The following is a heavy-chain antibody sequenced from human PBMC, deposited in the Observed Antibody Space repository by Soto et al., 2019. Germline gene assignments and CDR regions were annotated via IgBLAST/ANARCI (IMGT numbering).Heavy chain of an antibody. CDR1: GFTFSSIA. CDR3: AKAVSASISDFDY. J-gene: IGHJ4*02. V-gene: IGHV3-23*01. CDR2: ISGSGIST. D-gene: IGHD1-26*01. Sequence: EVQLLESGGGLVQPGGSLRLSCAASGFTFSSIAMTWVLQAPGKGLEWVSLISGSGISTYYADSVEGRFTISRDNSRNTLYLVMNSLRAEDTAISYCAKAVSASISDFDYWGQGTLVTVSS.